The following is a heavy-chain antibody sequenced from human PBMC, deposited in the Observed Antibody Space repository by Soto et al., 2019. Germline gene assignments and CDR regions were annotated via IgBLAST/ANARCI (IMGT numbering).Heavy chain of an antibody. D-gene: IGHD2-15*01. V-gene: IGHV5-10-1*01. CDR3: ARPASGGSRDAFDI. J-gene: IGHJ3*02. CDR1: GYRFTGFW. Sequence: PGESLKISCQGSGYRFTGFWLNWVRQRPGKGLEWVGGIDPNDSFINYSPPFEGHVTISADKSISTAYLQWTRLQAADTAIYYCARPASGGSRDAFDIWGQGTMVTVSS. CDR2: IDPNDSFI.